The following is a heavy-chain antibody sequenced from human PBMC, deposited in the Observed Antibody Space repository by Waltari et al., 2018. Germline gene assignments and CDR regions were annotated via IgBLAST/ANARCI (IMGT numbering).Heavy chain of an antibody. Sequence: QVQLVESGGGVVQPGRSLRLSCAASGFTFSNYAIHWVRQAPGKGLEWVAVISYDGSNKYYADSMKGRFTISRDNSKNTLSLQMNSLRTEDTAVYYCARGWAGKGDYFDYWGQGTLVTVSS. V-gene: IGHV3-30-3*01. CDR3: ARGWAGKGDYFDY. D-gene: IGHD6-19*01. CDR1: GFTFSNYA. CDR2: ISYDGSNK. J-gene: IGHJ4*02.